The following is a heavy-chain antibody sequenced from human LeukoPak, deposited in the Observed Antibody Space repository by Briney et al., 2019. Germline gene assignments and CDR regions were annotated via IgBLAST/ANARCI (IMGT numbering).Heavy chain of an antibody. CDR3: ARRNPLTQDAFDI. V-gene: IGHV5-51*01. CDR2: IYPGDSDT. CDR1: GYSFTSYW. Sequence: GESLKISCKGSGYSFTSYWIGWVRQMPGKGLERMGIIYPGDSDTTYSPSFQGQVTISADKSISTAYVQWSSLKASDTAMYYCARRNPLTQDAFDIWGQGTMVTVS. J-gene: IGHJ3*02. D-gene: IGHD2-21*02.